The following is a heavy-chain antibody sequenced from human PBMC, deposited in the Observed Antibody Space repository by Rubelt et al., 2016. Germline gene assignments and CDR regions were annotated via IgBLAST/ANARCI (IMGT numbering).Heavy chain of an antibody. CDR2: VWYDGSNK. Sequence: GGVVQPGRSLRLSCAASGFTSSSYGMHWVRQAPGKGLEWVAVVWYDGSNKYYADSVKGRFTISRDNSKNTLYLQMNSLRAEDTAVYYCARDRSSSWYEVAGFDYWGQGTLVTVSS. CDR1: GFTSSSYG. J-gene: IGHJ4*02. CDR3: ARDRSSSWYEVAGFDY. D-gene: IGHD6-13*01. V-gene: IGHV3-33*01.